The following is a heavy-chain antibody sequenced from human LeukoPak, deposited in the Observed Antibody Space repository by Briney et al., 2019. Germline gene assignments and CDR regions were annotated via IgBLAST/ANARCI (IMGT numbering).Heavy chain of an antibody. Sequence: PGGSLRLSCAASGFSFSNYPMQWVRHAPGKGLEWVATISYDGSSRYSAGSVKGRFTISRDNSKNTLSLQMNSLRAEDTAMYYCASPPGRPNGDWGQGTLVTVSS. V-gene: IGHV3-30*04. CDR3: ASPPGRPNGD. CDR1: GFSFSNYP. J-gene: IGHJ4*02. D-gene: IGHD7-27*01. CDR2: ISYDGSSR.